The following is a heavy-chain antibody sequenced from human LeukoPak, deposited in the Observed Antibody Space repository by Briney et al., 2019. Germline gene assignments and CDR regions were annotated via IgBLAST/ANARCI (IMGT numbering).Heavy chain of an antibody. CDR1: GGSISSGGYH. CDR3: EAASDAFDI. D-gene: IGHD6-13*01. Sequence: PSETLSLTCTVSGGSISSGGYHWSWIRQHPGKGLEWIGYIYYSGSTYYNPSLKSRVTISVDTSKNQFSLKLSSVTAADTVVYYCEAASDAFDIWGQGTMVTVSS. V-gene: IGHV4-31*03. CDR2: IYYSGST. J-gene: IGHJ3*02.